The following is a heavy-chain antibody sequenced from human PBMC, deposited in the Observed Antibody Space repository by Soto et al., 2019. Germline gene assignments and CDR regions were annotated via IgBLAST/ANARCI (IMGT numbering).Heavy chain of an antibody. CDR1: GYTFTSYC. V-gene: IGHV1-18*01. J-gene: IGHJ5*02. D-gene: IGHD3-22*01. CDR2: ISAYNGNT. CDR3: AIRYYYDSSGYYYEWFDP. Sequence: ASVKVSCKASGYTFTSYCISWVRQAPGQGLEWMGWISAYNGNTNYAQKLQGRVTMTTDTSTSTAYMELRSLRSDDTAVYYCAIRYYYDSSGYYYEWFDPWGQGTLVTVSS.